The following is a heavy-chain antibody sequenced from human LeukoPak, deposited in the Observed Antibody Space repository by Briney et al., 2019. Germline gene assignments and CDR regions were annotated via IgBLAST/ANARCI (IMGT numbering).Heavy chain of an antibody. CDR3: ARAGTMVRAVIMRYYYYMDV. Sequence: SETLSLTCAVYGGSFSGYYWSWIRQPPGKGLEWIGEINHSGSTNYNPSLKSRVTISVDTSKNQFSLKLSSVTAADTAVYYCARAGTMVRAVIMRYYYYMDVWGKGTTVTVSS. J-gene: IGHJ6*03. CDR2: INHSGST. D-gene: IGHD3-10*01. CDR1: GGSFSGYY. V-gene: IGHV4-34*01.